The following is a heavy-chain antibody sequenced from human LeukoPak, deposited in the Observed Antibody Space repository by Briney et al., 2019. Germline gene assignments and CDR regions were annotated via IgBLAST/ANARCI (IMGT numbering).Heavy chain of an antibody. CDR1: GFTFSSYG. D-gene: IGHD3-16*02. CDR2: ISYDGSNK. Sequence: PGRSLRLSCATSGFTFSSYGMHWVRQAPGKGLEWVAVISYDGSNKYYADSVKGRFTISRDNSKNTLYLQMNSLRAEDTAVYYCAKGAMVITFGGVIDEGYYFDYWGQGTLVTVSS. J-gene: IGHJ4*02. CDR3: AKGAMVITFGGVIDEGYYFDY. V-gene: IGHV3-30*18.